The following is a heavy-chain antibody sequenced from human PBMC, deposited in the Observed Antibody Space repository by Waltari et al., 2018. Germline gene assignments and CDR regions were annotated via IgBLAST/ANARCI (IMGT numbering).Heavy chain of an antibody. J-gene: IGHJ4*02. V-gene: IGHV3-9*01. CDR3: VKGGWGFGAFYEQH. Sequence: EVQLVASGGGLVQPGRSLRVSCVVSGFTFDAYAIYWVRQRPGKGLEWVCGIGGNSGAIGYADSVRGRFSTYRDNAKKSLYLQMGRLGPEDTALYYCVKGGWGFGAFYEQHWGQGIQVTVSS. CDR1: GFTFDAYA. CDR2: IGGNSGAI. D-gene: IGHD3-10*01.